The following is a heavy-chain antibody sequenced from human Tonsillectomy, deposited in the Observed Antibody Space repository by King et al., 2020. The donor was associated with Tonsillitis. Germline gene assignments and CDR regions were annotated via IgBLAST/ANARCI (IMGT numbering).Heavy chain of an antibody. Sequence: QLVQSGAEVKKPGESLKISCKGSGYSFSTYWIGWVRQMPGKGLEWVGSINPGASDTRYSPSFQGQVTISADKSITTAYLQWNSLKASDTAMYYCARTLFYYDSSGYYYDYYYYMDVWGKGTTVTVSS. CDR1: GYSFSTYW. D-gene: IGHD3-22*01. J-gene: IGHJ6*03. CDR2: INPGASDT. CDR3: ARTLFYYDSSGYYYDYYYYMDV. V-gene: IGHV5-51*03.